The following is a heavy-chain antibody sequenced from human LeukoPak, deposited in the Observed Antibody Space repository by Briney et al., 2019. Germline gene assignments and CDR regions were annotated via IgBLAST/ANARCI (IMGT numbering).Heavy chain of an antibody. J-gene: IGHJ6*03. V-gene: IGHV3-23*01. CDR3: ARWAHGGSYYYMDV. CDR1: GFTFSSYG. CDR2: ISSSGGST. Sequence: QSGGSLRLSCAASGFTFSSYGMSWVRQAPGKGLEWVSTISSSGGSTYYADSVKGRFTISRDNAKNSLYLQMNSLRAEDTAVYYCARWAHGGSYYYMDVWGKGTTVTVSS. D-gene: IGHD3-16*01.